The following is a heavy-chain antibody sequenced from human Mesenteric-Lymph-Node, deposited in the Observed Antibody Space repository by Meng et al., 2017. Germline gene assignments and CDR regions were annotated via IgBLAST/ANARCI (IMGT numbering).Heavy chain of an antibody. J-gene: IGHJ4*02. CDR2: IWYDGSNK. CDR3: ARGILWFGELSGDY. CDR1: GFTFSSYW. Sequence: GESLKISCAASGFTFSSYWMHWVRQAPGKGLEWVAVIWYDGSNKYYADSVKGRFTISRDNSKNTLYLQMNSLRAEDTAVYYCARGILWFGELSGDYWGQGTLVTVSS. V-gene: IGHV3-33*08. D-gene: IGHD3-10*01.